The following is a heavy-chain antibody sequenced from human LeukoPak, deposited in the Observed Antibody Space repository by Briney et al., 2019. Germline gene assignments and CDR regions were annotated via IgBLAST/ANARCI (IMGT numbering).Heavy chain of an antibody. D-gene: IGHD6-6*01. CDR1: GGSFSGYY. J-gene: IGHJ3*02. CDR2: INHSGST. Sequence: SETLSLTCAVYGGSFSGYYWSWIRQPPGKGLEWIGEINHSGSTNYNPSLKSRVIISVDTSKNQFSLKLSSVTAADTAVYYCARGRIRRYSSSRDDAFDIWGQGTMVTVSS. V-gene: IGHV4-34*01. CDR3: ARGRIRRYSSSRDDAFDI.